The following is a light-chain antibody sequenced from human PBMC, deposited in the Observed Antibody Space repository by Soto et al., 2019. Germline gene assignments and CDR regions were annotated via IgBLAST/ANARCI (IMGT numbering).Light chain of an antibody. Sequence: EIVMTQSPATLSVSPGERATLSCRASQSVSSNLAWYQQKPGQAPRLLIYGASTRATGIPARFSGSGSGTEFTLTISSLQSEDFAVYYCQQYGSSRNTFGQGTKVDIK. J-gene: IGKJ2*01. CDR3: QQYGSSRNT. V-gene: IGKV3-15*01. CDR2: GAS. CDR1: QSVSSN.